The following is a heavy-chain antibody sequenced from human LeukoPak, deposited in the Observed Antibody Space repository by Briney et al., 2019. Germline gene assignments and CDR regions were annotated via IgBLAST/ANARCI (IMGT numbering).Heavy chain of an antibody. CDR2: ISWDGGST. V-gene: IGHV3-43*01. D-gene: IGHD6-13*01. CDR1: GFTFDDYT. CDR3: GKGFLIRVAAAGDIGY. Sequence: PGGSLRLSCAASGFTFDDYTMHWVRQAPGKGLEWVSLISWDGGSTYYADSVKGRFTISRDNSKNSLYLQMNSLRTEDTALYYCGKGFLIRVAAAGDIGYWGQGNLVTVPS. J-gene: IGHJ4*02.